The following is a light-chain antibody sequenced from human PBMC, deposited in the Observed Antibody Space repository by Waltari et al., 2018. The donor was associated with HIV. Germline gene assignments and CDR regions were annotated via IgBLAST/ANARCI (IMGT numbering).Light chain of an antibody. V-gene: IGLV7-46*01. J-gene: IGLJ2*01. CDR3: LLSYSETDVL. Sequence: QAVVTQEPSLTVSPGGTVTLTCGSSTGAVTSGHYAFWFQQKPGQAPTTLIYETNNKHSRTPAPGSGSLLGGKAALTLAGAQPEDEADYDCLLSYSETDVLFGGGTKLTVL. CDR2: ETN. CDR1: TGAVTSGHY.